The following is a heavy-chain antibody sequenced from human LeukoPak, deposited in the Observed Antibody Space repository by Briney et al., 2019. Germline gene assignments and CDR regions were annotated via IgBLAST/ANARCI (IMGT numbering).Heavy chain of an antibody. V-gene: IGHV4-30-2*01. CDR2: IYHSGST. D-gene: IGHD3-10*01. J-gene: IGHJ4*02. Sequence: NPSETLSLTCPVSGGSISSGGYSWSWIRQPPGKGLEWIGYIYHSGSTYYNPSLKSRVTISVDRSKNQFSLKLSSVTAADTAVYYCARAVPFRGAIDYWGQGTLVTVSS. CDR1: GGSISSGGYS. CDR3: ARAVPFRGAIDY.